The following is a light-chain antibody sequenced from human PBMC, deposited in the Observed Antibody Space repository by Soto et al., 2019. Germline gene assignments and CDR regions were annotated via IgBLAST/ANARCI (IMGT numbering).Light chain of an antibody. Sequence: DIQMTQSPSSLSASVGERVNITCRSSQTVSSYLNWYQQXPGTVPKILIYATSNSQSGAPSRFSGRCFRTDFTLTISSLQPEDFATYYCQQSFNPPSFGQGTRLEIK. CDR1: QTVSSY. V-gene: IGKV1-39*01. J-gene: IGKJ5*01. CDR2: ATS. CDR3: QQSFNPPS.